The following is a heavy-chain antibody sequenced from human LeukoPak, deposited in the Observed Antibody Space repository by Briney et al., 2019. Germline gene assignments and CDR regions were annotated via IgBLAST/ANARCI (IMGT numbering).Heavy chain of an antibody. V-gene: IGHV3-53*01. Sequence: GGSLRLSCAASGFTVSSNYMSWVRQAPGKGLEWVSVIYSGGSTYYADSVKGRFTISRDNSKNTLYLQMNSLRAEDTAVYYCATSKRVGWFDPWGQGTLVTVSS. CDR3: ATSKRVGWFDP. D-gene: IGHD4-11*01. CDR1: GFTVSSNY. CDR2: IYSGGST. J-gene: IGHJ5*02.